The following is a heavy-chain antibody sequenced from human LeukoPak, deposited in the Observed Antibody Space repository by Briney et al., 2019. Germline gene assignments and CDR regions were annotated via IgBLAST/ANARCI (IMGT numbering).Heavy chain of an antibody. J-gene: IGHJ6*02. CDR1: GGSFSGYY. V-gene: IGHV4-34*01. Sequence: PSETLSLTCAVYGGSFSGYYWSWIRQPPGKGLEWIGEINHSGSTNYNPSLKSRVTISVDTSKNQFSLKLSSVTAADTAVYYCARSPLFWSGYIYYGMDVWGQGTTVTVSS. D-gene: IGHD3-3*01. CDR2: INHSGST. CDR3: ARSPLFWSGYIYYGMDV.